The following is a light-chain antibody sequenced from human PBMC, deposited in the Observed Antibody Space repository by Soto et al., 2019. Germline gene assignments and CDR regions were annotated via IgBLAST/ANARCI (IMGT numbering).Light chain of an antibody. J-gene: IGKJ4*01. V-gene: IGKV3D-15*01. CDR3: QQYNNWGLS. CDR2: GSS. CDR1: ENVGTN. Sequence: VMTQSPATLSVSPGEGVTLSCRASENVGTNVAWYQQKPGQAPRLLIYGSSTRATGIPATFSGSGSGTEFTLTISSLQSEESAVYYCQQYNNWGLSFGGGTKVEIK.